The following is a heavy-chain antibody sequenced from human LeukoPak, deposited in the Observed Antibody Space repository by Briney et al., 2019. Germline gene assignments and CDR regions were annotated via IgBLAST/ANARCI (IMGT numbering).Heavy chain of an antibody. V-gene: IGHV4-61*02. D-gene: IGHD2-15*01. J-gene: IGHJ4*02. CDR3: ARELGWQTIDY. CDR1: GGSISSGSYY. CDR2: IYTSGST. Sequence: PSQTLSLTCTVSGGSISSGSYYWSWIRQPAGKGLEWIGRIYTSGSTNYNPSLKSRVTISVDTSKNQFSLKLSSVTAADTAAYYCARELGWQTIDYWGQGTLVTVSS.